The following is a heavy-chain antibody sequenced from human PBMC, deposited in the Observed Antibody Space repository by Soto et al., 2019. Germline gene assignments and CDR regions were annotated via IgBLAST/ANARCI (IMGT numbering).Heavy chain of an antibody. Sequence: PGGSLRLSCAASKFIFSDYYMSWIRQAPGKGLEWVSYISNSGTTIYYADSVKGRFTISRDNAKKSLYLQMNSLRAEDTAVYYCARDTLPTDFGLGWDVWGQGTTGTVSS. CDR2: ISNSGTTI. V-gene: IGHV3-11*01. D-gene: IGHD4-17*01. J-gene: IGHJ6*02. CDR1: KFIFSDYY. CDR3: ARDTLPTDFGLGWDV.